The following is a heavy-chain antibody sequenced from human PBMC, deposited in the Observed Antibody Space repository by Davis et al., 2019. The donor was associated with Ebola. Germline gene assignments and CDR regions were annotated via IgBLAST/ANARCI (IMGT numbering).Heavy chain of an antibody. CDR3: AIAEGGYSSSSQYYYYGMDV. D-gene: IGHD6-13*01. CDR1: GFTFSGSA. J-gene: IGHJ6*02. V-gene: IGHV3-73*01. Sequence: GESLKISCAASGFTFSGSAMHWVRQASGKGLEWVGRIRSKANSYATAYAASVKGRFTISRDNAKNSLYLQMNSLRAEDTAVYYCAIAEGGYSSSSQYYYYGMDVWGQGTTVTVSS. CDR2: IRSKANSYAT.